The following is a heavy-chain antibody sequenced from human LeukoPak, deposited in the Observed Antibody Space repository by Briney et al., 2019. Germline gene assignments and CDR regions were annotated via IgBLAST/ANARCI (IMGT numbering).Heavy chain of an antibody. Sequence: GGSLRLSCAASGFTFSSYAMSWVRQAPGKGLGWVSTIGDNGDSTYYADSVKGRFTISRDNSKNTLYLQMNSLRAEDTAIYYCAKYDYGGNPNEYYFDYWGQGTLVTVSS. CDR1: GFTFSSYA. V-gene: IGHV3-23*01. CDR2: IGDNGDST. CDR3: AKYDYGGNPNEYYFDY. D-gene: IGHD4-23*01. J-gene: IGHJ4*02.